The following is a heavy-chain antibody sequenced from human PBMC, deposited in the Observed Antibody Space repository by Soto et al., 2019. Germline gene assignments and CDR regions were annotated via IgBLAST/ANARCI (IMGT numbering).Heavy chain of an antibody. D-gene: IGHD6-13*01. CDR1: GFTFSSYS. Sequence: GGSLRLSCAASGFTFSSYSMSWVRQAPGKGLEWVSVIAGSGGSTNYADSVKGRFTISRDSSKNTLYLQMNSLRAEDTAVYYCAKGQQLVLVDWFDPWGQGTLVTVSS. V-gene: IGHV3-23*01. J-gene: IGHJ5*02. CDR2: IAGSGGST. CDR3: AKGQQLVLVDWFDP.